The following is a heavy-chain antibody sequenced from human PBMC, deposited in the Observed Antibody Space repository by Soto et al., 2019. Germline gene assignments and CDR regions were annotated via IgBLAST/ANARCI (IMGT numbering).Heavy chain of an antibody. CDR3: TRGNPPSAPGLFDF. V-gene: IGHV3-33*01. CDR2: IWNDGFKT. Sequence: GGSLRLSCTASGFTFSTYGMHWVRQAPGKGLEWVAVIWNDGFKTNYADSVKGRSTISRDDFKNALYLQMNSLRADDTAVYYCTRGNPPSAPGLFDFWGQGTLVTVSS. CDR1: GFTFSTYG. J-gene: IGHJ4*02.